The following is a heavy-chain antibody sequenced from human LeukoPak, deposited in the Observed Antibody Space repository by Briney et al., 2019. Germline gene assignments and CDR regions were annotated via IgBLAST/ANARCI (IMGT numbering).Heavy chain of an antibody. CDR3: ASRYYDFWSGYER. Sequence: GESLKISCKGPGYSFTSYWIGWVRQMPGKGLEWMGIIYPGDSDTRYSPSFQGQVTISADKSISTAYLQWSSLKASDTAMYYCASRYYDFWSGYERWGQGTLVTVSS. CDR2: IYPGDSDT. D-gene: IGHD3-3*01. CDR1: GYSFTSYW. J-gene: IGHJ4*02. V-gene: IGHV5-51*01.